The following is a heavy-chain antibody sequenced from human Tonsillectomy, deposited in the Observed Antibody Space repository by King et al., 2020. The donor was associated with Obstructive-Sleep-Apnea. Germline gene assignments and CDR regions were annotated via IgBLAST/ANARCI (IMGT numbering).Heavy chain of an antibody. CDR2: IYTSGST. Sequence: VQLQESGPGLVKPSETLSLTCTVSGVSISSYYWSWIRQPAGKGLEWIGRIYTSGSTNYNPSLQSRVTMSVDTSKNQFSLKLGSVTAADTAVYYCARGYCSGGSCVSYNWFDPWGQGTLVTVSS. V-gene: IGHV4-4*07. J-gene: IGHJ5*02. D-gene: IGHD2-15*01. CDR3: ARGYCSGGSCVSYNWFDP. CDR1: GVSISSYY.